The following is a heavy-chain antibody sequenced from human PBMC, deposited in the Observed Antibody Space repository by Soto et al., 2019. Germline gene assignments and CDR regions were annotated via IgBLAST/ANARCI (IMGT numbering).Heavy chain of an antibody. Sequence: GGSLRLSCAASGFTVSSNYMSWVRQAPGKGLEWVSVIYSGGSTYYADSVKGRFTISRDNSKNTLYLQMNSLRAEDTAVYYCARVGPGDSSGWPDAFDIWGQGTMVTVSS. D-gene: IGHD6-19*01. CDR2: IYSGGST. J-gene: IGHJ3*02. CDR1: GFTVSSNY. CDR3: ARVGPGDSSGWPDAFDI. V-gene: IGHV3-53*01.